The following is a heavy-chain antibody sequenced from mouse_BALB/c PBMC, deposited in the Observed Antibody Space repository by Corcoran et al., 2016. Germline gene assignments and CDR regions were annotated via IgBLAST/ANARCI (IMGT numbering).Heavy chain of an antibody. CDR3: TRVDYGFAMDY. V-gene: IGHV1-15*01. CDR1: GYTFTDYE. CDR2: IDPETGGT. Sequence: QVQLQQSGAELVRPGASVTLSCKASGYTFTDYEMHWVKQTPVHGLEWIGAIDPETGGTAYNQKFKGKATLTADKSSSTAYMELRSLTSEDSAVYYCTRVDYGFAMDYWGQGTSVTVSS. J-gene: IGHJ4*01. D-gene: IGHD1-1*01.